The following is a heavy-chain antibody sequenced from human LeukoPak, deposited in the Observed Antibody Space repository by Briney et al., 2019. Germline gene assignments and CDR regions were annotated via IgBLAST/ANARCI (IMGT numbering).Heavy chain of an antibody. Sequence: PGGSLRLSCAASGFTFSSYWMSWVRQAPGQGPEWVSGISGHSDSTYRADSVKGRFTISRDNSKNTLYLQMNSLRAEDTAVYYCAKAISVCSGGSCYSGTDYWGQGTLVTVSS. CDR3: AKAISVCSGGSCYSGTDY. CDR1: GFTFSSYW. CDR2: ISGHSDST. D-gene: IGHD2-15*01. V-gene: IGHV3-23*01. J-gene: IGHJ4*02.